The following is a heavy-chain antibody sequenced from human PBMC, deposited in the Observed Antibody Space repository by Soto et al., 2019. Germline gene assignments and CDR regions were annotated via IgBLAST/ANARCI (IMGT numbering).Heavy chain of an antibody. CDR1: GGSISSGGYY. V-gene: IGHV4-31*03. CDR2: IYYSGST. Sequence: PSETLSLTCTVSGGSISSGGYYWSWIRQHPGKGLEWIGYIYYSGSTYYNPSLKSRVTISVDTPKNQFSLKLSSVTAADTAVYYCARWRITHDAFDIWGQGTMVTVSS. CDR3: ARWRITHDAFDI. J-gene: IGHJ3*02. D-gene: IGHD3-10*01.